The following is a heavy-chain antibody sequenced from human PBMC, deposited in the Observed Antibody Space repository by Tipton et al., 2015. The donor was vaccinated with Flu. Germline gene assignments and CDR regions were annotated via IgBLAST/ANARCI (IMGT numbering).Heavy chain of an antibody. CDR1: GFTFSSYW. D-gene: IGHD3-22*01. V-gene: IGHV3-7*01. CDR3: AREHDSDGYDWFDP. Sequence: SLRLSCAASGFTFSSYWMTWVRQAPGKGLEWVGNIHQSGSEQHYVDSVKGRFTISRDNARNSLYLQMNSLRDEDTAVYYCAREHDSDGYDWFDPWGQGTLVIVSS. J-gene: IGHJ5*02. CDR2: IHQSGSEQ.